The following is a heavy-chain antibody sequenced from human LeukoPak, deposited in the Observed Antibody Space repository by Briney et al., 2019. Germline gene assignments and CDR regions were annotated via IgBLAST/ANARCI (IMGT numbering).Heavy chain of an antibody. D-gene: IGHD4-17*01. V-gene: IGHV4-59*01. CDR2: IYYSGST. CDR3: ARRNYGDYARFDY. CDR1: GGSISSYY. Sequence: PSETLSLTCTVSGGSISSYYWSWIRQPPGKGLEWIGYIYYSGSTNYNPSLKSRVTISVDTSKNQFSLKLSSVTAADTAVYNCARRNYGDYARFDYWGQGILVTVSS. J-gene: IGHJ4*02.